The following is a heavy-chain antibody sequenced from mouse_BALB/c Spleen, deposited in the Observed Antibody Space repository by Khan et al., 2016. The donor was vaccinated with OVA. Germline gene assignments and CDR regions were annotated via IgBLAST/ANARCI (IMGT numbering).Heavy chain of an antibody. CDR1: GYTFTNYG. J-gene: IGHJ4*01. V-gene: IGHV9-3-1*01. D-gene: IGHD4-1*01. CDR3: ARGELGGDAMDY. CDR2: INTYTGEP. Sequence: QIQLVQSGPELKKPGETVKISCKASGYTFTNYGMNWVKQALGKGLKWMGWINTYTGEPTYADDFKGRFAFSLETSASTAYLQINNLKNEDTATYFCARGELGGDAMDYWGQGTSVTVSS.